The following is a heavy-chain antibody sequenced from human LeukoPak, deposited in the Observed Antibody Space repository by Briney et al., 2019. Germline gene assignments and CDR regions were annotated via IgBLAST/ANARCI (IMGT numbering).Heavy chain of an antibody. Sequence: YPGGSLRLSCAASGFTFSSYAMSWVRQAPGKGLEWVSVISGSGGITYYADSVKGRFTISRDNSKNTLYLQMNSLRAEDTAVYYCAKDIGLYYYDTWGQGTLVTVSS. D-gene: IGHD3-22*01. CDR1: GFTFSSYA. V-gene: IGHV3-23*01. J-gene: IGHJ4*02. CDR3: AKDIGLYYYDT. CDR2: ISGSGGIT.